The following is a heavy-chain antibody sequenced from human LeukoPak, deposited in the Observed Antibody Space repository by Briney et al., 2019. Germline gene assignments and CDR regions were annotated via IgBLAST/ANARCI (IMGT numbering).Heavy chain of an antibody. D-gene: IGHD2-15*01. CDR1: GGSMSYYY. CDR2: IYYNGST. Sequence: PSETLSLTCTVSGGSMSYYYWSWIGQSPGKGLEWIGYIYYNGSTNYNPSLKSRVTISVDMSKNQFSLKVTSVTAADTAIYYCARKGGHFDYWGQGTLVTVSS. V-gene: IGHV4-59*01. CDR3: ARKGGHFDY. J-gene: IGHJ4*02.